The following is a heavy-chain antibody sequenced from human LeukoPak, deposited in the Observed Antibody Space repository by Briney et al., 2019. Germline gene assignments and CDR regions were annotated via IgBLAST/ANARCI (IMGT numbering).Heavy chain of an antibody. CDR2: TNPDGSIT. CDR1: GFTFSSYW. V-gene: IGHV3-74*01. CDR3: AKDLLRGAADY. Sequence: GGSLRLSCAVSGFTFSSYWMHWVRHAPGKGLVWVSLTNPDGSITGYADSVTGRFTISRDNAKNTVFLQMNSLRAEDTAVYYCAKDLLRGAADYWGQGALVTVSS. J-gene: IGHJ4*02. D-gene: IGHD3-10*01.